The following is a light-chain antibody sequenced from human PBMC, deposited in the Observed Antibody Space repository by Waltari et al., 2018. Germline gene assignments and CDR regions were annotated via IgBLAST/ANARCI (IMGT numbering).Light chain of an antibody. J-gene: IGKJ4*01. CDR1: QRGSNY. Sequence: EIVFTQSPATLSLSPGVRATLSCRASQRGSNYLAWYQQKPGQAPRLLIYDASNRATGIPARFSGSGSGTDFTLTISSLEPEDFAVYYCQQRSNWPLTFGGGTKVEIK. CDR3: QQRSNWPLT. CDR2: DAS. V-gene: IGKV3-11*01.